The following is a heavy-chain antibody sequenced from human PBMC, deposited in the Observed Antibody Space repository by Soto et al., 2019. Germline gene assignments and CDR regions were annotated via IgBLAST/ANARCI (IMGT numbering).Heavy chain of an antibody. CDR1: GCSISSGGYY. CDR2: IYYSGST. J-gene: IGHJ5*02. V-gene: IGHV4-31*03. CDR3: ALWVLGYFDWTYYSFDP. D-gene: IGHD3-9*01. Sequence: SETLSVAGPVSGCSISSGGYYWSWIRQHPGKGLEWIGYIYYSGSTYYNPSLKSRVTISVDTSKNQFSLKLSSVTAAETAVYYCALWVLGYFDWTYYSFDPWGQGNLVTVS.